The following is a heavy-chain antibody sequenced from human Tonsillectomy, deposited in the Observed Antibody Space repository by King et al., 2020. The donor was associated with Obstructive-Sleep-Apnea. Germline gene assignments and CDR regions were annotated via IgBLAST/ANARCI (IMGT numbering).Heavy chain of an antibody. CDR3: ARGGGGSSSPLDY. J-gene: IGHJ4*02. CDR1: GFTFSSSS. Sequence: VQLVESGGGVVQPGRSLRLFCAASGFTFSSSSMHWVRQAPGKGLELVAGIYYDGRDFYYAESVKGRLTISKDNSKNTVYLQVNSLRAEDTAMYYCARGGGGSSSPLDYWGQGTLVTVSS. CDR2: IYYDGRDF. D-gene: IGHD1-26*01. V-gene: IGHV3-30*04.